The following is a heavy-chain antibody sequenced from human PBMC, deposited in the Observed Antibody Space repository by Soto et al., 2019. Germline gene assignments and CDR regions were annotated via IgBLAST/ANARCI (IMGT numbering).Heavy chain of an antibody. Sequence: EVQLLESGGGLVQPGGSLRLSCATSGFSFSTYPMSWVRQAPGKGLEWVTAISANGRGTSYADSVKGRFTIFRDNSKNTLFLQMNSLRADDTAVYFCVKKRSYDRTNYYHFDYWGQGTLVTVSS. J-gene: IGHJ4*02. D-gene: IGHD3-22*01. CDR2: ISANGRGT. CDR1: GFSFSTYP. V-gene: IGHV3-23*01. CDR3: VKKRSYDRTNYYHFDY.